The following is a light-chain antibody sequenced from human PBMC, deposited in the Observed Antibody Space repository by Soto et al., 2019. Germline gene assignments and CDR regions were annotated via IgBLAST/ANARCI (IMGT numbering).Light chain of an antibody. CDR2: SDN. Sequence: QSVLTQPHSVSGAPGQRVTISCTGSSSNIGAGYVVHWYQQLPGAAPKLLIFSDNNRPSGVPDRFSGSKSGTSASLAITGLRAEDEADYYCQSYDNNSDYVFGTGTKVTVL. J-gene: IGLJ1*01. CDR3: QSYDNNSDYV. CDR1: SSNIGAGYV. V-gene: IGLV1-40*01.